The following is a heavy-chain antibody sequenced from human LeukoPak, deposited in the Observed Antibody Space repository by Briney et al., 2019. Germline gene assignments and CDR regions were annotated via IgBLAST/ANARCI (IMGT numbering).Heavy chain of an antibody. J-gene: IGHJ4*02. D-gene: IGHD3-22*01. CDR3: ARHRYYYDSSGYYTLGYYFDY. Sequence: SETLSLTCTVSGGSISSYYWSWIRQPPGKGLEWIGYIYYSGSTNYNPSLKSRVTISVDTSKNQFSLKLSSVTAADTPVYYCARHRYYYDSSGYYTLGYYFDYWGQGTLVTVSS. CDR1: GGSISSYY. CDR2: IYYSGST. V-gene: IGHV4-59*08.